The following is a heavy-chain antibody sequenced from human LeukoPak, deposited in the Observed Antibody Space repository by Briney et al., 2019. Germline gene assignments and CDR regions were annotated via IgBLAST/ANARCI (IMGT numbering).Heavy chain of an antibody. D-gene: IGHD5-12*01. Sequence: SETLSLTCTVSRGSISSYYWSWIRQPPGKGLEWIGYIYYSGSTNYNPSLKSRVTISVDTSKNQFSLKLSSVTAADTAVYYCARLGYSGYDYIDYWGQGTLVTVSS. V-gene: IGHV4-59*01. CDR2: IYYSGST. CDR3: ARLGYSGYDYIDY. CDR1: RGSISSYY. J-gene: IGHJ4*02.